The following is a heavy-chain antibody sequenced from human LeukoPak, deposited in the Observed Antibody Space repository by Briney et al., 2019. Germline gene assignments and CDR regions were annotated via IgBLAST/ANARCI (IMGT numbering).Heavy chain of an antibody. V-gene: IGHV3-30-3*01. Sequence: PGGSLRLSCAASGFTFSSYAMHWVRQAPGKGLEWVAVISYDGSNKYYADSVKGRFTISRDNAKNSLYLQMNSLRAEDTAVYSCARDQHYYGTSGYYYYFDSWGQGTLVTVSS. D-gene: IGHD3-22*01. CDR2: ISYDGSNK. CDR1: GFTFSSYA. CDR3: ARDQHYYGTSGYYYYFDS. J-gene: IGHJ4*02.